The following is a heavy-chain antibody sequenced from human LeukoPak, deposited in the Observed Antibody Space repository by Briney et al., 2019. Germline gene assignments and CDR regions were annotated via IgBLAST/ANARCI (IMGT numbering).Heavy chain of an antibody. V-gene: IGHV1-2*02. J-gene: IGHJ4*02. CDR1: GYTFTGYY. Sequence: ASVKVSCKPSGYTFTGYYIHWVRQAPGLGLEWMGWINPNSGGTNYAQKFQGRVTMTRDTSISAAYMELSRLTFDDTAMYYCASYYDSSGYYEDYWGQGTLVTVSS. CDR2: INPNSGGT. CDR3: ASYYDSSGYYEDY. D-gene: IGHD3-22*01.